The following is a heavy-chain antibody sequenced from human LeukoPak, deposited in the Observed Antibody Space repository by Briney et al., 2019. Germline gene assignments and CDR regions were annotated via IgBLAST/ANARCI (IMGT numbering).Heavy chain of an antibody. CDR2: IYYSGST. Sequence: SETLSLTCTVSGGSISSSSYYWGWIRQPPGKGLEWIGSIYYSGSTNYNPSLKSRVTISVDTSKNQFSLKLSSVTAADTAVYYCARTGPVAGTRWYFDYWGQGTLVTVSS. J-gene: IGHJ4*02. V-gene: IGHV4-39*07. CDR1: GGSISSSSYY. CDR3: ARTGPVAGTRWYFDY. D-gene: IGHD6-19*01.